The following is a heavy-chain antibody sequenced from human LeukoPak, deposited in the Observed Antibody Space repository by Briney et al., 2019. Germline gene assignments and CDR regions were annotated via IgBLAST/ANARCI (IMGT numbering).Heavy chain of an antibody. Sequence: GGSLRLFCGVSGYTFPKACMRWVRQTPGMGLVWVARISSKTDAEIAEYATSVKGRFAIPRNDSQNTLDLQMTSLEPDDTAVYNCTADVHTYFSYSSLSYSRCGYLDYWGQGTLVSVSS. CDR1: GYTFPKAC. CDR2: ISSKTDAEIA. J-gene: IGHJ4*02. D-gene: IGHD3-22*01. V-gene: IGHV3-15*01. CDR3: TADVHTYFSYSSLSYSRCGYLDY.